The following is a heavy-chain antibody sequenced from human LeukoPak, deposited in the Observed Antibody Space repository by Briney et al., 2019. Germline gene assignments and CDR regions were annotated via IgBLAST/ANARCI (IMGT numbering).Heavy chain of an antibody. CDR2: ISYDGSNK. CDR3: ANQRRDSSSSPFRFHFDY. Sequence: GGSLRLSCAASGFTFSSYGMHWVRQAPGKGLEWVAVISYDGSNKYYADSVKGRFTISRDNPKNTVFLEMNSLRDEDTAVYYCANQRRDSSSSPFRFHFDYWGQGTLVTVSS. J-gene: IGHJ4*02. D-gene: IGHD6-6*01. V-gene: IGHV3-30*18. CDR1: GFTFSSYG.